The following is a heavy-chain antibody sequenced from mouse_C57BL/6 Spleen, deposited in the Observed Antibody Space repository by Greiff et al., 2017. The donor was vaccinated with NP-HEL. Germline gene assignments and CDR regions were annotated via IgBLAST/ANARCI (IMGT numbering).Heavy chain of an antibody. CDR3: AEGGGTTVVAYYYAMDG. V-gene: IGHV2-3*01. Sequence: VHLVESGPGLVAPSQSLSITCTVSGFSLTSYGVSWVRQTPGKGLEWLGVIWGDGSTNYYSALISSLGTSKDNSKSQVFLKLDSLQTDGTATYYCAEGGGTTVVAYYYAMDGGGQGPSVTVAS. CDR1: GFSLTSYG. D-gene: IGHD1-1*01. J-gene: IGHJ4*01. CDR2: IWGDGST.